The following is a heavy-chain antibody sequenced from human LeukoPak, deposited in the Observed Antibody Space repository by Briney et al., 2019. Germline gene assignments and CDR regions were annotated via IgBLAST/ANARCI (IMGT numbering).Heavy chain of an antibody. CDR3: ARLGITGTTLYDFDY. CDR1: GYTITTYW. D-gene: IGHD1-20*01. CDR2: IYPGDYDT. J-gene: IGHJ4*01. Sequence: GESTKISCKGSGYTITTYWIAWVHQMPGKGLEWMGIIYPGDYDTRYSPSIQGQVTISADKSISTAYMQWSSLKASDTAMFYCARLGITGTTLYDFDYWGQGTLVTVSS. V-gene: IGHV5-51*07.